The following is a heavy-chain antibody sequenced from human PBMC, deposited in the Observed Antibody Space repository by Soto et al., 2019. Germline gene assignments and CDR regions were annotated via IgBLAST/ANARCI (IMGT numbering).Heavy chain of an antibody. CDR3: AKDSNKYSSSLRGRYFDY. Sequence: GGSLRLSCAASGFPFSSYVMSWVRQAPGKGLEWVSGISGGGSNTFYAGSVKGRFTISRDNSKNTLLLQMNSLGAEDTAVYYCAKDSNKYSSSLRGRYFDYWGQGIGVTVPS. CDR1: GFPFSSYV. J-gene: IGHJ4*02. V-gene: IGHV3-23*01. CDR2: ISGGGSNT. D-gene: IGHD4-4*01.